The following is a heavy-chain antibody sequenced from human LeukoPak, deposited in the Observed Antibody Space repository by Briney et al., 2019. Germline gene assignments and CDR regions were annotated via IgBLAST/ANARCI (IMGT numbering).Heavy chain of an antibody. CDR1: GFTFSSYA. D-gene: IGHD3-3*01. Sequence: GGSLRLSCAVSGFTFSSYAMSWVRQAPGKGLEWVSAISGSGGSTYYADSVKGRFTISRDNSKNTLYLQMNSLRAEDTAVYYCAKDLLSLEDYSRWGQGTLVTVSS. CDR3: AKDLLSLEDYSR. V-gene: IGHV3-23*01. CDR2: ISGSGGST. J-gene: IGHJ4*02.